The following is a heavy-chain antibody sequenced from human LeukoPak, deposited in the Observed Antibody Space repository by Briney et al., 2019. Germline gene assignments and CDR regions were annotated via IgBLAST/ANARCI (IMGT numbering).Heavy chain of an antibody. D-gene: IGHD3-3*01. V-gene: IGHV5-51*01. CDR1: GYSFTSYW. J-gene: IGHJ6*02. CDR2: IYPGDSDT. CDR3: ARPSPPTNYDFWSGYDKYYYYYGMDV. Sequence: GESLKISCKGSGYSFTSYWIGWVRQMPGKGLEWMGIIYPGDSDTRYSPSFQGQVTISADKSISTAYLQWSSLKASDTAMYYCARPSPPTNYDFWSGYDKYYYYYGMDVWGQGTTVTVSS.